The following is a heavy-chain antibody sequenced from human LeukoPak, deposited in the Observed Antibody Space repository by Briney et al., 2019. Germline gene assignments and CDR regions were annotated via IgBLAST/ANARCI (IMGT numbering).Heavy chain of an antibody. D-gene: IGHD3-9*01. CDR1: GFTFSLYW. Sequence: GGSLRLSCAASGFTFSLYWMNWVRRAPGKGLEWVANIKQDGSEKNYVDSAKGRFTISRDNAKNSLYLQMNNLRVEDTAMYYCAGGTGFIIKDWGQGTLVTVSS. CDR2: IKQDGSEK. CDR3: AGGTGFIIKD. V-gene: IGHV3-7*03. J-gene: IGHJ4*02.